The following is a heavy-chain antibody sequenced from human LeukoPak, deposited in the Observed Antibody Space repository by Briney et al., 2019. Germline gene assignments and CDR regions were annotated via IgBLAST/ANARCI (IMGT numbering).Heavy chain of an antibody. Sequence: GGSLRLSCAASGFTFSSYGMSWVRQAPGKGLEWVSYISSSGSTIYYADSVKGRFTFSRDNAKNSLYLQMNSLRAEDTAVYYCARDPHASRITIFGVVIPIRFDPWGQGTLVTVSS. CDR3: ARDPHASRITIFGVVIPIRFDP. J-gene: IGHJ5*02. V-gene: IGHV3-48*04. D-gene: IGHD3-3*01. CDR1: GFTFSSYG. CDR2: ISSSGSTI.